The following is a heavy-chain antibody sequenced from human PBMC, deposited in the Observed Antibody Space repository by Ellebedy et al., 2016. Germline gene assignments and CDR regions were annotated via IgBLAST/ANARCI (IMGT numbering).Heavy chain of an antibody. V-gene: IGHV4-34*01. CDR1: GGSFSGYY. Sequence: SETLSLXXAVYGGSFSGYYWSWIRQPPGKGLEWIGEINHSGSTNYNPSLKSRVTISVDTSKNQFSLKLSSVTAADTAVYYCARGPPDGDYWGQGTLVTVSS. CDR2: INHSGST. D-gene: IGHD3-10*01. CDR3: ARGPPDGDY. J-gene: IGHJ4*02.